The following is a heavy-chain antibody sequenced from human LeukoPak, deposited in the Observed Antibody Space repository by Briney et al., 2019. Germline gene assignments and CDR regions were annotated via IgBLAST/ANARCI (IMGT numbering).Heavy chain of an antibody. CDR2: ISGSGGST. CDR1: GVTFSSYA. J-gene: IGHJ4*02. Sequence: AGSLRRSCAASGVTFSSYARNWVRQAPGKGLKGFSTISGSGGSTYYADSVKGRLTISRDNSKNTLYLQMNSLRAEDTAVYYCAKGLDSRRELDPFDYWGQGTLVTVSS. V-gene: IGHV3-23*01. D-gene: IGHD1-26*01. CDR3: AKGLDSRRELDPFDY.